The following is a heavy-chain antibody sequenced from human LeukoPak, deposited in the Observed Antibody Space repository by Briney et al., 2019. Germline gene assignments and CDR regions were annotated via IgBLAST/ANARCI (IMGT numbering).Heavy chain of an antibody. D-gene: IGHD3-10*01. CDR2: TYYRSKWYN. V-gene: IGHV6-1*01. Sequence: SQTLSLTCAISGDSVSSNSAAWNWIRQSPSRGLEWLGRTYYRSKWYNDYAVSVKSRITINPDTSKNQFSPQLNSVTPEDTAVYYCAGSMVRGVISYYYYYGMDVWGPGTTVTVSS. CDR1: GDSVSSNSAA. J-gene: IGHJ6*02. CDR3: AGSMVRGVISYYYYYGMDV.